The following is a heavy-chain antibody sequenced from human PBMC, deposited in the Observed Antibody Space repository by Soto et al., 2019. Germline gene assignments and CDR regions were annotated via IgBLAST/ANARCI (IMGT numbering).Heavy chain of an antibody. CDR2: ISSNGGST. D-gene: IGHD1-26*01. Sequence: GGSLRLSCSASGFTFSSYSMHWVRQAPGKGLEYVSAISSNGGSTYYADSVKGRFTISRDNSKNTLYLQMSSLRAEDTAVYYCVKEDSGSYYCFDYWGQGTLVTVSS. CDR1: GFTFSSYS. CDR3: VKEDSGSYYCFDY. V-gene: IGHV3-64D*08. J-gene: IGHJ4*02.